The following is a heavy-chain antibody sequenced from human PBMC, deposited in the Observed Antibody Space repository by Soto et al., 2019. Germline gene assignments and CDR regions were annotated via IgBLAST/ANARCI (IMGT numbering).Heavy chain of an antibody. J-gene: IGHJ4*02. CDR3: ARDRVEMATIGTPPGH. CDR2: IWYDGNYK. D-gene: IGHD5-12*01. Sequence: VGSLRLSCAASGFTFSIYGMQWVSQAPGKGLEWVALIWYDGNYKYYADSVKGRFTVSRDNSKNTLYLQMSSLRDEDTAVYYCARDRVEMATIGTPPGHWGQGTPVTVSS. CDR1: GFTFSIYG. V-gene: IGHV3-33*01.